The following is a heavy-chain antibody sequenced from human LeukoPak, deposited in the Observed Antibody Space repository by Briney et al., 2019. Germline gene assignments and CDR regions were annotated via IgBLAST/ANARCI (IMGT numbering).Heavy chain of an antibody. CDR1: GFTFGDYA. V-gene: IGHV3-49*03. CDR3: TRAVFGGVYGDFDY. Sequence: GGSLRLSCTASGFTFGDYAMSWFRQAPGKGLEWVGFIRSKAYGGTTEYAASVKGRFTISRDDSKSIAYLQMNSLKTEDTAVYYCTRAVFGGVYGDFDYWGQGTLVTVSS. CDR2: IRSKAYGGTT. D-gene: IGHD3-16*01. J-gene: IGHJ4*02.